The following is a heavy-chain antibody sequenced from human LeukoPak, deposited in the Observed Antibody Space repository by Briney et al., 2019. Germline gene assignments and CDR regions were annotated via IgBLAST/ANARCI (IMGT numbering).Heavy chain of an antibody. CDR1: GFTFSSYW. V-gene: IGHV3-7*01. J-gene: IGHJ6*03. Sequence: PGGSLRLSCAASGFTFSSYWMSWVRQAPGKGLEWVANIKQDGSEKYYVDSVKGRFTISRDNAKNSLYLQMNSLRAEDTAVYYCARGGVGWTYYYYYMDVWGKGTTVTVSS. D-gene: IGHD3-10*01. CDR2: IKQDGSEK. CDR3: ARGGVGWTYYYYYMDV.